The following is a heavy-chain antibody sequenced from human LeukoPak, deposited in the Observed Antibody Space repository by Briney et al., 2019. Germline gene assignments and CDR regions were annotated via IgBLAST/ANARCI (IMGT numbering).Heavy chain of an antibody. Sequence: PGGSVRLSCAASGFSFSNYWMSWVRQAPEKGLEWVANVKEDGRVKQYMDSVKGRFTISRDNAKNSLYLQMNSLRVEDTAVYYCARDRDDGGFEYWGQGSLATVSS. CDR3: ARDRDDGGFEY. CDR2: VKEDGRVK. J-gene: IGHJ4*02. D-gene: IGHD4-23*01. CDR1: GFSFSNYW. V-gene: IGHV3-7*01.